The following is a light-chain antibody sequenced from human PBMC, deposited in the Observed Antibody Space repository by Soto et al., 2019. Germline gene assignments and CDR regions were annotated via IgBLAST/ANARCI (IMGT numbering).Light chain of an antibody. CDR2: DAS. CDR1: QSISRW. J-gene: IGKJ4*01. V-gene: IGKV1-5*01. CDR3: QQYRSFSPLT. Sequence: DIQMTQSPSTLSASVGDRVTINCRASQSISRWVAWYQQKSGKAPKLPIYDASNLENGVPSRFSGSGYGTEFTLTISSLQPDDFATYYCQQYRSFSPLTFGGGTKVDIK.